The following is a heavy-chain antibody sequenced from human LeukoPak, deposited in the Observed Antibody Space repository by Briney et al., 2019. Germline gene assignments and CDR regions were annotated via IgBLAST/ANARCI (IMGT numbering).Heavy chain of an antibody. J-gene: IGHJ5*02. D-gene: IGHD2-2*01. CDR1: GGSISSYY. CDR3: ARALLPDLGYCSSTSCYRQFDP. V-gene: IGHV4-34*01. Sequence: SETLSLTCTVSGGSISSYYWSWIRQPPGKGLEWIGEINHSGSTNYNPSLKSRVTISVDTSKNQFSLKLSSVTAADTAVYYCARALLPDLGYCSSTSCYRQFDPWGQGTLVTVSS. CDR2: INHSGST.